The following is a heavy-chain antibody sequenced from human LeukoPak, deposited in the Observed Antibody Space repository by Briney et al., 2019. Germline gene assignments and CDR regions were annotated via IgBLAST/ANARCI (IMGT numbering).Heavy chain of an antibody. CDR3: ARGAAAGTFSYYYYYMDV. CDR2: IKQDGSEK. V-gene: IGHV3-7*01. CDR1: GFTFSSYW. D-gene: IGHD6-13*01. Sequence: TGGSLRLSCAASGFTFSSYWMSWVRQAPGKGLEWVANIKQDGSEKYYVDSVKGRFTISRDNAKNSLYLQMNSLRAEDTAVYYCARGAAAGTFSYYYYYMDVWGKGTTVTVSS. J-gene: IGHJ6*03.